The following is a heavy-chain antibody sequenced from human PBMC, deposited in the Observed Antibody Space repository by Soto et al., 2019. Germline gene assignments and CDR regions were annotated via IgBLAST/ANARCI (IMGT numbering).Heavy chain of an antibody. D-gene: IGHD5-12*01. J-gene: IGHJ5*02. Sequence: QVQLVQSGAEVKKPGASVKVSCKASGYSFTSYRMHWVRQAPGQGLEWMGIINPDTGSTTYPQKLQGRVTINRDSSTRTLFMELRSLRSEDTAVYYCARDVIYYEVSGTNWFDPWGQGTLVTVS. CDR3: ARDVIYYEVSGTNWFDP. CDR2: INPDTGST. CDR1: GYSFTSYR. V-gene: IGHV1-46*04.